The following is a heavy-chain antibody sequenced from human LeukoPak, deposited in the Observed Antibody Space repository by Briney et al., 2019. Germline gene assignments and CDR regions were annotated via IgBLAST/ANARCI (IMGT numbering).Heavy chain of an antibody. CDR3: IRDFRSADL. CDR1: GFTFSNYW. V-gene: IGHV3-74*01. J-gene: IGHJ5*02. Sequence: GGSLRLSCVASGFTFSNYWMHWVRQPPGKGLVWVSRMYVDGRTTNYADSVKGRFTISRDNAKNTVYLEMNSLSVEDTATYYCIRDFRSADLWGQGTLVTVTS. CDR2: MYVDGRTT.